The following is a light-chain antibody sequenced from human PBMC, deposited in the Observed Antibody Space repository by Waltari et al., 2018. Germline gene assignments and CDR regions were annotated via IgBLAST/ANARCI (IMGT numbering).Light chain of an antibody. CDR3: QETYGNPPWT. CDR1: QSIGSF. J-gene: IGKJ1*01. Sequence: DIQLTQYPSSLSASVGDRVTITCRASQSIGSFLNWYQQKPGKAPKILIYVASNLEDGVPSRFSGSGSGTEFTLTISSLQPEDFATYYCQETYGNPPWTFGQGTKVDIK. CDR2: VAS. V-gene: IGKV1-39*01.